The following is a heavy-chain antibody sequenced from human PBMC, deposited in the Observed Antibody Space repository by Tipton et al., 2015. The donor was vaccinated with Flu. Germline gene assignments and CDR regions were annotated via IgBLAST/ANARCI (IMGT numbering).Heavy chain of an antibody. J-gene: IGHJ4*02. CDR2: IHYSGST. D-gene: IGHD3/OR15-3a*01. CDR3: ATRRTGSYSDY. Sequence: TLSLTCTVSGASITTISDYWGWIRQPPGKGLEWIGTIHYSGSTSYNPSLKSRVTISIDTSKNQSSLKLSSVTAADTAVFYCATRRTGSYSDYWGQGTLVTVSS. CDR1: GASITTISDY. V-gene: IGHV4-39*01.